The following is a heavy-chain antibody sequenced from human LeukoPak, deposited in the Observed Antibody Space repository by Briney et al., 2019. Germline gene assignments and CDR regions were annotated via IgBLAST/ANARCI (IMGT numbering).Heavy chain of an antibody. Sequence: QTGGSLRLSCAASGFTFSTYVMHWVRQAPGKGLEWVALIQSDGSDKFYADSVKGRFTISRDNSKNILYLQMNSLRTEDTAVYYCAKEEYCSGGSCYAAPDSWGQGTLVTISS. CDR3: AKEEYCSGGSCYAAPDS. V-gene: IGHV3-30*02. J-gene: IGHJ4*02. CDR2: IQSDGSDK. D-gene: IGHD2-15*01. CDR1: GFTFSTYV.